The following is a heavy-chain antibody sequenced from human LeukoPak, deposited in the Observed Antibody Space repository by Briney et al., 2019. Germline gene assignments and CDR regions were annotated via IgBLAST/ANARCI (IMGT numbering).Heavy chain of an antibody. CDR2: INSGGRST. D-gene: IGHD3-10*01. CDR3: ARDSHYGSESYYSP. J-gene: IGHJ5*02. CDR1: GFTFSNYW. Sequence: GGALRLSCAASGFTFSNYWMYRVRQAPGKRVVWISRINSGGRSTDYADSVRGRFTISRDNAKNTLHLQMNSLRAEDTAVYYCARDSHYGSESYYSPWGQGTLVTVSS. V-gene: IGHV3-74*01.